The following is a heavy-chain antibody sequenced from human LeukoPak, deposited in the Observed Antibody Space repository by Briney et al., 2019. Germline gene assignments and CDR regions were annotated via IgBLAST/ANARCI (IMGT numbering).Heavy chain of an antibody. V-gene: IGHV3-33*01. CDR2: IWYDGSNK. CDR1: GFTFSSYG. Sequence: GGSLRLSCAASGFTFSSYGMHWVRQAPGKGLEWVAVIWYDGSNKYYADSVKGRFAISRDNSKNTLYLQMNGLRAEDTAVYYCARESGGHDDYFDYWGQGTLVTVSS. CDR3: ARESGGHDDYFDY. D-gene: IGHD5-12*01. J-gene: IGHJ4*02.